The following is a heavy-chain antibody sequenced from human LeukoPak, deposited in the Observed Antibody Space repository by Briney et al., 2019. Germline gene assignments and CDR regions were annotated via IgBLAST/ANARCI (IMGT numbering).Heavy chain of an antibody. CDR1: GFTVSTSY. CDR2: IYSNGNA. J-gene: IGHJ4*02. Sequence: GGSLRLSCAVSGFTVSTSYMSWVRQAPGKGLEWVSVIYSNGNAYSADSVKGRFTISRDNSKNTLYLQMNSLRAEDTAVYYCARDRAALFDYWGQGTLVTVSS. V-gene: IGHV3-66*01. CDR3: ARDRAALFDY.